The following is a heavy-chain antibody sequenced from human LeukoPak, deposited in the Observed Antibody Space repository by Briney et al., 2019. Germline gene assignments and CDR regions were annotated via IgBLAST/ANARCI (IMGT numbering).Heavy chain of an antibody. V-gene: IGHV3-7*04. CDR3: VRGDWYFES. J-gene: IGHJ4*02. CDR2: VNRDGTEK. Sequence: PGGSLRRSCVTSGFNFSDSRMTWVRQAPGKGLQWVANVNRDGTEKHFLDSVEGRFTISRDNAKKSLYLQMSSLRPQDTAVYFCVRGDWYFESWGQGTLVTVSS. D-gene: IGHD2-21*01. CDR1: GFNFSDSR.